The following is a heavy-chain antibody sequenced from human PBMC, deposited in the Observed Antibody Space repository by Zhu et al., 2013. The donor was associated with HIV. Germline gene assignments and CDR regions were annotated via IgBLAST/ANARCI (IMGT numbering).Heavy chain of an antibody. CDR2: INPNNGGT. CDR3: AREVGGYFLH. J-gene: IGHJ1*01. D-gene: IGHD1-26*01. CDR1: GSTFNAYY. Sequence: QVQLVQSGADVKRPGASVKVSCKASGSTFNAYYIHWMRQAPGQGLEWMGWINPNNGGTNYAQNFQGRVTMTRDTSISTVYMDLTRLISDDTAVYYCAREVGGYFLHWGQGTLVSVSS. V-gene: IGHV1-2*02.